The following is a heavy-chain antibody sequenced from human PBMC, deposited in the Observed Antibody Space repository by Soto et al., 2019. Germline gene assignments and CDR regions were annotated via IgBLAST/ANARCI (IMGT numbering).Heavy chain of an antibody. D-gene: IGHD5-18*01. J-gene: IGHJ4*02. CDR1: GYTFTHYG. Sequence: QVQLVQSETEVKKPGASVKVSCKASGYTFTHYGITWVRQAPGQGLEWMGWISAYNGNTKYAQSLQGRVTMTTDTATGTAYMERRSLRSDDTAVYYCARDESGYSYGFDYCGPGALVTVSS. V-gene: IGHV1-18*01. CDR2: ISAYNGNT. CDR3: ARDESGYSYGFDY.